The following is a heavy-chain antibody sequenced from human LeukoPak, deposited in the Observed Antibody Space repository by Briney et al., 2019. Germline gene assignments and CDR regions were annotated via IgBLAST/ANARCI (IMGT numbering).Heavy chain of an antibody. J-gene: IGHJ4*02. V-gene: IGHV3-7*01. D-gene: IGHD5-18*01. CDR2: INQDGSER. CDR3: ARELGDTAIDN. CDR1: GFTFSSYW. Sequence: PGGSLSLSCAASGFTFSSYWMSWFRQAPGKGLEWVANINQDGSERNYVDSLKGRFTISRDNAKNSLYLQMNSLRAEDTAVFYCARELGDTAIDNWGQGTLVTVSS.